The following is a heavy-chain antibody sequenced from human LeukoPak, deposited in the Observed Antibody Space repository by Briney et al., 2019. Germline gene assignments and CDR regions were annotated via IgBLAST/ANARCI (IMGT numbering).Heavy chain of an antibody. J-gene: IGHJ5*02. V-gene: IGHV4-34*01. CDR3: ARRTIQLWHSTLNWFDP. D-gene: IGHD5-18*01. Sequence: SETLSLTCAVYGGSFSGYYWSWIRQPPGKGLEWIGEINHSGSTNYNPSLKSRVTISVDTSKNQFSLKLSSVTAADTAVYYCARRTIQLWHSTLNWFDPWGQGTLVTVSS. CDR1: GGSFSGYY. CDR2: INHSGST.